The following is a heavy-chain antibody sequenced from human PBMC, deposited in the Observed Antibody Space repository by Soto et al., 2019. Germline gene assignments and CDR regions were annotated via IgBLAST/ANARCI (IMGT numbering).Heavy chain of an antibody. V-gene: IGHV4-61*08. Sequence: PSETLSLTCTVSGGSMSTSDYYWGGFRKPPGRGLEWIGYIYYSGSTNYNPSLKSRVTISVDTSKNQFSLKLSSVTAADTAVYYCARETRAVYHDSSGYFDYWGQGTLVTVSS. CDR2: IYYSGST. CDR1: GGSMSTSDYY. D-gene: IGHD3-22*01. J-gene: IGHJ4*02. CDR3: ARETRAVYHDSSGYFDY.